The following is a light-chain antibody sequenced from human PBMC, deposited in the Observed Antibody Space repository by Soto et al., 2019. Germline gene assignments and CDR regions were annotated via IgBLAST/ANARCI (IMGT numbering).Light chain of an antibody. CDR1: NSDIGSYNY. V-gene: IGLV2-14*01. CDR2: EVS. Sequence: QSVLTQPASVSGSSGQSITISCSGTNSDIGSYNYVSWYLQHPGKAPKLIVFEVSNRPSGISDRFSGSKSGNTAYLTISGLQTEDEAVYYCCSFASSSSYVFGTGTKVTVL. CDR3: CSFASSSSYV. J-gene: IGLJ1*01.